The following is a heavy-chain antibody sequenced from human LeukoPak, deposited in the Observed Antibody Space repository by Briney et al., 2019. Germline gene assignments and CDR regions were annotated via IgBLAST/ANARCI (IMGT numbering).Heavy chain of an antibody. V-gene: IGHV4-4*07. CDR3: ARGDFYDGGGRNWFDP. J-gene: IGHJ5*02. CDR1: GDSITSYY. CDR2: IHTSGTT. Sequence: SETLSLTCTVSGDSITSYYWSFIRQPAGKGLEWIGRIHTSGTTYYNPSLKSQLMMSVDTSKNQFSLRLTSVTAADTAVYYCARGDFYDGGGRNWFDPWGQGTLVIVSS. D-gene: IGHD3-16*01.